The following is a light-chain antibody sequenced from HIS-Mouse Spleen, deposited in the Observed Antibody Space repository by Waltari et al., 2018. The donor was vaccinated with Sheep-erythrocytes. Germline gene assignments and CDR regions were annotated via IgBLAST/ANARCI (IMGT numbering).Light chain of an antibody. V-gene: IGLV2-11*01. CDR3: CSYAGSYNHV. CDR2: DVS. CDR1: SSDGGGYNY. Sequence: QSALTQPRPVSGSPGQSVTISCTGTSSDGGGYNYVSGYQQHPGKAPKLMIYDVSKRPSRVPDRFSGSKSGNTASLTISGLQAEDEADYYCCSYAGSYNHVFATGTKVTVL. J-gene: IGLJ1*01.